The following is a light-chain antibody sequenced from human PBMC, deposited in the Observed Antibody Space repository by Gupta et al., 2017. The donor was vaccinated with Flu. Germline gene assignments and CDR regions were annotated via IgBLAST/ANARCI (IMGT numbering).Light chain of an antibody. CDR1: NLGSES. CDR2: DDS. J-gene: IGLJ2*01. CDR3: QVFDSRSDHVV. V-gene: IGLV3-21*02. Sequence: SYVLTQPPSVSVAPGQTARMTCEGNNLGSESVHWYQQKPGQAPVLVVYDDSARPSGIPERFSGSHSGKTATLTISRVEAGDEADYYCQVFDSRSDHVVFGGGTRLNDL.